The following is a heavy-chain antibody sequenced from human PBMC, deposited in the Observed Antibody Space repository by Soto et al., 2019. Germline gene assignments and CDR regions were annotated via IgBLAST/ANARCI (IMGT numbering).Heavy chain of an antibody. CDR2: ISPSGGST. CDR3: ARPPFPGCINAICYPLDF. J-gene: IGHJ4*02. Sequence: ASVKVSCKASGYTFTHYYIHWVRQAPGQGLEWMGMISPSGGSTSYAQKFQGRLTMTTDTSTNTVYMELSSLRSEDTAVYYCARPPFPGCINAICYPLDFWGRG. D-gene: IGHD2-8*01. V-gene: IGHV1-46*01. CDR1: GYTFTHYY.